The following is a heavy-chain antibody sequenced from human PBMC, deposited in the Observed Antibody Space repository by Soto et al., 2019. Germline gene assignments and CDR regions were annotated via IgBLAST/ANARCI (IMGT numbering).Heavy chain of an antibody. J-gene: IGHJ6*02. Sequence: GVLLKLSWKGSGCSFGTHLIGWLRQMPGKGLEWMGIIYPGDSDTRYSPSFEGQVAISADKSITTAYLQWSSLKASDTAIYYCARGVKRGSHFYGMDVWGQGTKVTVFS. D-gene: IGHD1-26*01. CDR1: GCSFGTHL. CDR2: IYPGDSDT. CDR3: ARGVKRGSHFYGMDV. V-gene: IGHV5-51*01.